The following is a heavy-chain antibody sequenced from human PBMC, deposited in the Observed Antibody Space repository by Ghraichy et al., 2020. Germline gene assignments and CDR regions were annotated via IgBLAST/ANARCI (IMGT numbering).Heavy chain of an antibody. CDR2: VHYGGIKK. CDR3: ARDGNRIDSPIDC. J-gene: IGHJ4*02. CDR1: GFRLQDYG. Sequence: LSLTCVVSGFRLQDYGMNWVRQVPGKGLEWLASVHYGGIKKQYAFSMVGRLSINKDDFERTLFLHIEDLRVGDTAVYYCARDGNRIDSPIDCWGQGTLVTVSS. V-gene: IGHV3-33*08. D-gene: IGHD2/OR15-2a*01.